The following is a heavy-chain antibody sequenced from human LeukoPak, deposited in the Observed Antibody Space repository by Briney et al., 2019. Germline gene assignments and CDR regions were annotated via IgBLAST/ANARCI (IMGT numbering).Heavy chain of an antibody. CDR3: ARTPLRGATFFASYPNWFDT. CDR1: GGSISSSNW. V-gene: IGHV4-61*02. CDR2: VYSSGST. J-gene: IGHJ5*02. D-gene: IGHD3-10*01. Sequence: PSETLSLTCAVSGGSISSSNWWSWVRQPAGKGLEWIGRVYSSGSTDYNPSLKSRLSISVDTSKIQFSLRLSSVTVADTAVYYCARTPLRGATFFASYPNWFDTWGQGTLVTVSS.